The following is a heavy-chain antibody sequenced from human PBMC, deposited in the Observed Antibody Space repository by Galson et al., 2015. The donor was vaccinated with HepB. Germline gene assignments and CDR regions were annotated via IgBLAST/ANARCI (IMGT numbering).Heavy chain of an antibody. J-gene: IGHJ3*02. CDR1: GGTFSSYA. Sequence: SVKVSCKASGGTFSSYAISWVRQAPGQGLEWMGGIIPIFGTANYAQKFQGRVTITADESTSTAYMELSSLRSEDTAVYYCATTVVTPFPDGLAPVPSYAFDIWGQGTMVTVSS. CDR3: ATTVVTPFPDGLAPVPSYAFDI. D-gene: IGHD4-23*01. V-gene: IGHV1-69*13. CDR2: IIPIFGTA.